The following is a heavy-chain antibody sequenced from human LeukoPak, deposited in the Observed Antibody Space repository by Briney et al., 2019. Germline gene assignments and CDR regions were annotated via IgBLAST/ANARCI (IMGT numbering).Heavy chain of an antibody. CDR2: IYYSGST. J-gene: IGHJ4*02. D-gene: IGHD4-17*01. CDR3: ARQRHGDYDY. CDR1: GGSISSSSYY. Sequence: SSETLSLTCTVSGGSISSSSYYWGWIRQPPGKGLEWIGSIYYSGSTYYNPSLKSRVTISVDTSKNQFSLKLSSVTAADTAVYYCARQRHGDYDYWGQGTLVTVSS. V-gene: IGHV4-39*01.